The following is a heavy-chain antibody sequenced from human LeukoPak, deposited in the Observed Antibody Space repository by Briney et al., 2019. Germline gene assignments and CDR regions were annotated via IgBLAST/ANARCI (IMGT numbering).Heavy chain of an antibody. V-gene: IGHV3-15*01. J-gene: IGHJ4*02. CDR2: IKSKTDGGTT. D-gene: IGHD3-10*01. CDR1: GFTFSNAW. Sequence: PGGSLRLSCAASGFTFSNAWMSWVRQAPGKGLEWVGRIKSKTDGGTTDYAAPVKGRLTISRDDSKNTLYLQMNSLKTEDTAVYYCTTRLLWFGELLDYWGQGTLVTVSS. CDR3: TTRLLWFGELLDY.